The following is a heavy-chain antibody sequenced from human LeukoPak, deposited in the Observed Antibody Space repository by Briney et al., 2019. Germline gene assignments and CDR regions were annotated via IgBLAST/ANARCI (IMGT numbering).Heavy chain of an antibody. CDR2: ISGSGGTT. CDR3: AKLSTFGDLSRVRFDP. D-gene: IGHD3-10*01. J-gene: IGHJ5*02. V-gene: IGHV3-23*01. CDR1: GFTFRTYA. Sequence: GGSLRLSCAVSGFTFRTYAMSWARQAPGKGLEWVSAISGSGGTTYYADSVKGRFTISRDNSKNTLYLQMNSLRAEDTAVYYCAKLSTFGDLSRVRFDPWGQGTLVTVSS.